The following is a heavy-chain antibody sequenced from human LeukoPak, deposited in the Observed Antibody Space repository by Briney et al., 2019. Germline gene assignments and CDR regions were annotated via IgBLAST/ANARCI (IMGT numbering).Heavy chain of an antibody. J-gene: IGHJ6*03. CDR1: GFIFSSYA. Sequence: GGSLRLSCEASGFIFSSYAMNWVRQAPGKGLEWVSSITTSGGDSFYAYSVKGRITISRDNAKNSLYLQMNSLRAEDTALYYCGRGPSGDLCGGTRCNGEKFETWGKG. D-gene: IGHD2-15*01. CDR3: GRGPSGDLCGGTRCNGEKFET. V-gene: IGHV3-21*01. CDR2: ITTSGGDS.